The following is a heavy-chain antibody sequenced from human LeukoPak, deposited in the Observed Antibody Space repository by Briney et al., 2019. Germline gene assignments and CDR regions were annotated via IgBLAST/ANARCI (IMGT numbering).Heavy chain of an antibody. CDR2: INSDGSST. CDR1: GFTFSSYW. V-gene: IGHV3-74*01. Sequence: GGSLRLSCAASGFTFSSYWMHWVRQAPGKGLVWVSRINSDGSSTSYADSVKGRFTISRDNAKNTLYLQMNSLRSDDTAVYYCAREIVATRAVAPYYWGQGTLVTVSS. CDR3: AREIVATRAVAPYY. D-gene: IGHD5-12*01. J-gene: IGHJ4*02.